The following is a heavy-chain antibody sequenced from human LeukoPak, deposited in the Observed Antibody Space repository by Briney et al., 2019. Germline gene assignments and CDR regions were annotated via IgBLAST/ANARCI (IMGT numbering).Heavy chain of an antibody. J-gene: IGHJ4*02. CDR2: ISSSSSYI. Sequence: GGSLRLSCAASGFTFSSYSMNWVRQAPGKGLEWVSSISSSSSYIYYADPVKGRFTIARDNAKNSLYLQMNSLRAEDTAVYYCARVTTMVRGVIIGFDYWGQGTLVTASS. CDR3: ARVTTMVRGVIIGFDY. CDR1: GFTFSSYS. V-gene: IGHV3-21*01. D-gene: IGHD3-10*01.